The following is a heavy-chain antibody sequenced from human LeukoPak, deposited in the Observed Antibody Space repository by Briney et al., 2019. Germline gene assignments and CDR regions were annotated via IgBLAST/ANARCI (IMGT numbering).Heavy chain of an antibody. CDR2: IYSGGNT. J-gene: IGHJ6*02. D-gene: IGHD2-15*01. V-gene: IGHV4-59*01. Sequence: PSESLSLTCTVSAASIRSYFWSWIRQPPGKGLERIGNIYSGGNTNYNPSLKSRLTISVDTSRNQFSLRLSSVTAADTAVYYCARDQDINYGLDVWGQGTTVTASS. CDR3: ARDQDINYGLDV. CDR1: AASIRSYF.